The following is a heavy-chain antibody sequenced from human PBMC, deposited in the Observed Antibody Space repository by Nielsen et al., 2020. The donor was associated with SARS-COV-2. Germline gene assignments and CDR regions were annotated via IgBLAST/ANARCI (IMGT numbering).Heavy chain of an antibody. Sequence: GESLKISCAASGFTFSRYAMSWVRQAPGKGLEWVSSIGSRGRSLYYSDSLKGRFTISRDNDQASLYLQMDSLTAEDTAIYFCARDYRGYFDLWGRGTLVTVSS. CDR3: ARDYRGYFDL. CDR2: IGSRGRSL. CDR1: GFTFSRYA. V-gene: IGHV3-21*01. D-gene: IGHD3-16*02. J-gene: IGHJ2*01.